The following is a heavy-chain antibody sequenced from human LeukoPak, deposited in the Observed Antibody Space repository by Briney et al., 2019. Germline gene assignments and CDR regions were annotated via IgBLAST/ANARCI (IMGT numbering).Heavy chain of an antibody. J-gene: IGHJ4*02. D-gene: IGHD3-22*01. CDR3: ARTTYYYDSSGYYFDY. CDR1: GFSFSNYG. Sequence: GGSLRLSCAASGFSFSNYGMSWVRQAPGKGLEWVSAISGGGGTSHYADSVKGRFTISRDNAKNSLYLQMNSLRDEDTAVYYCARTTYYYDSSGYYFDYWGQGTLVTVSS. CDR2: ISGGGGTS. V-gene: IGHV3-23*01.